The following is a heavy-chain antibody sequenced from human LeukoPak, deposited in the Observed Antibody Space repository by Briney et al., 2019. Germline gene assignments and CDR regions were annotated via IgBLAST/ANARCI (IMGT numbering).Heavy chain of an antibody. CDR3: ATAIEDAFDV. J-gene: IGHJ3*01. Sequence: GGSLRLSCAASGFTFSTYDMHWVRQAPGKGLEWEAFIRHDGSNKYYVDSVKGRFTVSRDNSKNTMYLQLNSLRGGDTAVYYCATAIEDAFDVWGQGTVVTVSS. CDR1: GFTFSTYD. V-gene: IGHV3-30*02. CDR2: IRHDGSNK.